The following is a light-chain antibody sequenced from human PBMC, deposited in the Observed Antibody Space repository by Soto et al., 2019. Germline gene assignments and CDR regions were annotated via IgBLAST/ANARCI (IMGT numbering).Light chain of an antibody. Sequence: QSALTQPPSVSAAPGQKVTMSCSRSSSNIGKYYVSWHQQLPGTAPKLLIYENDKRPSGIPDRFSGSKSGTSATLGITGLQTGDEADYYCGTWDSSLTTFVFGTG. J-gene: IGLJ1*01. V-gene: IGLV1-51*02. CDR2: END. CDR1: SSNIGKYY. CDR3: GTWDSSLTTFV.